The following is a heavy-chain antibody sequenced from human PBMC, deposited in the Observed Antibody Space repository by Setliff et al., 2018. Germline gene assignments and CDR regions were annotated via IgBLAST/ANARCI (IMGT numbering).Heavy chain of an antibody. CDR2: IYTSGST. D-gene: IGHD3-10*01. Sequence: KPSETLSLTCTVSGGSISSYYWSWIRQPAGKGLEWIGRIYTSGSTNYNPSLKSRVTMSVDTSKNQFSLKLSSVTAADTAVYYCARGFLRYDSGTYYTYWGQGTLVTVSS. CDR3: ARGFLRYDSGTYYTY. V-gene: IGHV4-4*07. CDR1: GGSISSYY. J-gene: IGHJ4*02.